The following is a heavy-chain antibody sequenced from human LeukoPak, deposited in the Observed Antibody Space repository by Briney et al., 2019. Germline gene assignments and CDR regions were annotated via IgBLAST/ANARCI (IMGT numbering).Heavy chain of an antibody. CDR3: AKKTDRGSHGGFDP. Sequence: GSLRLSCAASGFTFTGYDMSWVRQAPGQGLEWVSLISASGDSTYYADSVKGRFTISRDTSKSTLYLQLSSLRAEDTALYYCAKKTDRGSHGGFDPWGQGTPVTVSS. CDR1: GFTFTGYD. J-gene: IGHJ5*02. V-gene: IGHV3-23*01. CDR2: ISASGDST. D-gene: IGHD1-26*01.